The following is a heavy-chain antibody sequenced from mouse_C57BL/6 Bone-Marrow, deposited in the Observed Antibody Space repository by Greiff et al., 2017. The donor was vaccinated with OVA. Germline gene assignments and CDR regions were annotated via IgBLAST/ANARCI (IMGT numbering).Heavy chain of an antibody. D-gene: IGHD1-1*01. CDR2: IYPGSGST. V-gene: IGHV1-55*01. Sequence: QVQLQQPGAELVKPGASVKMSCKASGYTFTSYWITWVKQRPGQGLEWIGDIYPGSGSTNYNEKFKSKATLTVDTSSSTAYRQLSSLTSEESSVYYCARRYYGSSWYFDVWGTGTTVTVSS. J-gene: IGHJ1*03. CDR1: GYTFTSYW. CDR3: ARRYYGSSWYFDV.